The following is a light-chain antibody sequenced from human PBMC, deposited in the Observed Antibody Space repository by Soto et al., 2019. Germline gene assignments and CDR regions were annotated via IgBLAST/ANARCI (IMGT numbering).Light chain of an antibody. CDR3: QAYDYSLTASV. Sequence: QPVLTQPPSVSGAPGQRVTLSCTGNTSNLGAGYDVHWYQQLPGAAPKLVIFGNRNRPSGVPERFSGSKSGTSASLAITGLQTEDEADYYCQAYDYSLTASVFGGGTKLTVL. CDR1: TSNLGAGYD. CDR2: GNR. V-gene: IGLV1-40*01. J-gene: IGLJ3*02.